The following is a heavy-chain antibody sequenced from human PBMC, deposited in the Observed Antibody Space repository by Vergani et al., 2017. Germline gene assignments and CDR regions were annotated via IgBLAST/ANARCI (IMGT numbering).Heavy chain of an antibody. Sequence: QVQLVQSGAEVKKPGSSVKVSGKASGGTFSSYAISWVRQAPGQGLEWMGGIIPIFGTANYAQKFQGRVTITAVESTSTAYMELSSLRSEDTAVYYCSRAKSYSSSWYFFDYWGQGTLVSVSS. D-gene: IGHD6-13*01. J-gene: IGHJ4*02. CDR1: GGTFSSYA. V-gene: IGHV1-69*12. CDR3: SRAKSYSSSWYFFDY. CDR2: IIPIFGTA.